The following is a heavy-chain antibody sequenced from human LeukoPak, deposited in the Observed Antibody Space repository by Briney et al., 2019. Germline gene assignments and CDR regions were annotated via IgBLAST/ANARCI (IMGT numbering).Heavy chain of an antibody. CDR2: ISYSGST. V-gene: IGHV4-59*01. CDR3: ARTYYYGSGSYCFDY. CDR1: GGSINSYY. D-gene: IGHD3-10*01. J-gene: IGHJ4*02. Sequence: PSETLSLTCTVSGGSINSYYWSWIRQPPGKGLEWIGYISYSGSTNYNPSLKSRVTISVDTSKNQFSLKLRSVTAADTAVYYCARTYYYGSGSYCFDYWGQGTLVTVSS.